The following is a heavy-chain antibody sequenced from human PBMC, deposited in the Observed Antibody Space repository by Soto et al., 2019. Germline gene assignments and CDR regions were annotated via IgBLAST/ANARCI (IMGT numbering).Heavy chain of an antibody. J-gene: IGHJ6*02. D-gene: IGHD6-13*01. V-gene: IGHV5-51*01. CDR2: IYPGDSDT. Sequence: GEALKISCKGSGYSFTSYWIGWVRQMPGKGLEWMGIIYPGDSDTRYSPSFQGQVTISADKSISTAYLQWSSLKASDTAMYYCARTSAAGKYYYGMDVWGQGTTVTV. CDR3: ARTSAAGKYYYGMDV. CDR1: GYSFTSYW.